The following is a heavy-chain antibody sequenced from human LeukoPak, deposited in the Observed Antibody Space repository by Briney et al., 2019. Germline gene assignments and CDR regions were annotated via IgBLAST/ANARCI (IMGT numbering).Heavy chain of an antibody. Sequence: SETLSLTCTVSGGSISSGSYYCGWIRQPPGKGLEWIGSIYYSGSSHYNPSLKSRVTISVDTSKNQFSLRLTSVTAADTAVYYCARHFYGDYVNYWGQGTLVTVSS. CDR1: GGSISSGSYY. V-gene: IGHV4-39*01. CDR3: ARHFYGDYVNY. D-gene: IGHD4-17*01. J-gene: IGHJ4*02. CDR2: IYYSGSS.